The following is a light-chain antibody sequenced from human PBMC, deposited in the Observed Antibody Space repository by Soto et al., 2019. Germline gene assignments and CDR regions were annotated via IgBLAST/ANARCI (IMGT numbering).Light chain of an antibody. CDR3: SSYTSSSTLV. J-gene: IGLJ1*01. CDR2: EVS. CDR1: SSDVGGYNY. Sequence: QSVLTQPASVSGSPGQSITISCTGTSSDVGGYNYVSWYQQHPGKAPKLMIYEVSNRPSGVSNRFSCSKSGNTASLTISGLQAEEEADYYCSSYTSSSTLVFGTGTKLTVL. V-gene: IGLV2-14*01.